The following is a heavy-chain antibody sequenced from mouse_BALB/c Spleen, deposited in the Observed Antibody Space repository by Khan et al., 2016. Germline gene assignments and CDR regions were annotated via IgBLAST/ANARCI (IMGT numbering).Heavy chain of an antibody. CDR2: IYPGRGIT. J-gene: IGHJ4*01. CDR1: GYTFTSYW. Sequence: QVQLKQSGAELVKPGASVKMSCKASGYTFTSYWINWVKQRPGQGLEWIGDIYPGRGITNYNEKFKSKATLTLDTSSSTAYMQLSSMTSEDAAVYYCSRGGNYPHYYAMDDWGQGTSVTVSS. CDR3: SRGGNYPHYYAMDD. D-gene: IGHD2-1*01. V-gene: IGHV1-55*01.